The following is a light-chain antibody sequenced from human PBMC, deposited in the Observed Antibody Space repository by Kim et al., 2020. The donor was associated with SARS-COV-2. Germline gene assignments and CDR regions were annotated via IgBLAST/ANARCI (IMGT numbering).Light chain of an antibody. CDR3: QQSDSAPRT. CDR1: QSINSY. V-gene: IGKV1-39*01. J-gene: IGKJ3*01. Sequence: DIQMTQSPSSLSASVGDRVTITCRASQSINSYLNWYQQKPGKAPELLIYAASSLQSGVPSRFSGSGSGTDFTLTITSLQPEDFATYYCQQSDSAPRTFGPGTKVDVK. CDR2: AAS.